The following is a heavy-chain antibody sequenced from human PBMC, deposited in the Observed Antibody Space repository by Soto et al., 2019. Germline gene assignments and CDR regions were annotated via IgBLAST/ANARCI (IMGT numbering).Heavy chain of an antibody. CDR1: GFTFANNG. V-gene: IGHV1-3*01. Sequence: ASVEASCKASGFTFANNGIHWVRQAPGQRLEWMGWINAGNGGTKYSENFQGRVTITRDTSASTVYLGLSSLSSEDTASYYCARTGNSGSYDFWGQGTLVTVSS. CDR3: ARTGNSGSYDF. CDR2: INAGNGGT. D-gene: IGHD3-22*01. J-gene: IGHJ4*02.